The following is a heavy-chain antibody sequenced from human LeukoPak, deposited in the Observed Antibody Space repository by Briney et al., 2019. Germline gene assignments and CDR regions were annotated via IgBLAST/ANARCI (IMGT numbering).Heavy chain of an antibody. CDR1: GFTLSGHS. CDR3: ARETLLLPPRGYYYYYMDV. Sequence: KPGGSLRLSCAATGFTLSGHSMNWVRQAPGKGLDWVSSISPTSAYIYYQDSVKGRFTISRDNAKNSLYLQMNSLRAEDTAVYYCARETLLLPPRGYYYYYMDVWGKGTTVTVSS. CDR2: ISPTSAYI. J-gene: IGHJ6*03. D-gene: IGHD2-15*01. V-gene: IGHV3-21*01.